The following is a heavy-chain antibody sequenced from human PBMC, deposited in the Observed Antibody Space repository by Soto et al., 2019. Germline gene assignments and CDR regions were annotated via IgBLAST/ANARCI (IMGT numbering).Heavy chain of an antibody. CDR2: IYPDDSDA. V-gene: IGHV5-51*01. Sequence: PGEYLKISCQGSGYSFPDYWIGWVRQVPGKGLEWMGIIYPDDSDAKYSPSFQGQVTMSADKSLNTAYLQWSSLKASDTGMYFCARDGLSSSTSFDYWGQGTQVTVSS. CDR1: GYSFPDYW. CDR3: ARDGLSSSTSFDY. J-gene: IGHJ4*02. D-gene: IGHD2-2*01.